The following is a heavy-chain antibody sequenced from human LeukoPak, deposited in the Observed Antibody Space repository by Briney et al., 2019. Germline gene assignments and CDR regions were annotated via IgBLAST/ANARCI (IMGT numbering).Heavy chain of an antibody. Sequence: GGSLRLSCAAPGFTFSNYNMNWVRQAPGKGLEWVSSISSSSSYIYYADSVKGRFTISRDNAKNSLYLQMNSLRAEDTAVYYCAREKGYSYGYYGMDVWGQGTTVTVSS. CDR3: AREKGYSYGYYGMDV. D-gene: IGHD5-18*01. J-gene: IGHJ6*02. CDR1: GFTFSNYN. V-gene: IGHV3-21*01. CDR2: ISSSSSYI.